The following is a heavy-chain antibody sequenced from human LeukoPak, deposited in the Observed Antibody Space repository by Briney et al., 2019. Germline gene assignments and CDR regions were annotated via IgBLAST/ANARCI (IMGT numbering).Heavy chain of an antibody. CDR2: IIANVNTP. CDR3: ARLVNWGPLGDY. V-gene: IGHV1-69*13. CDR1: GGTFSSNT. D-gene: IGHD3-16*01. J-gene: IGHJ4*02. Sequence: SVKVSCKASGGTFSSNTLSWVRQAPGQGLEWVGGIIANVNTPNYAQKFQGRVTITADESTNTIYLVVDSLRSDDTAVYYCARLVNWGPLGDYWGQGTVVTVSS.